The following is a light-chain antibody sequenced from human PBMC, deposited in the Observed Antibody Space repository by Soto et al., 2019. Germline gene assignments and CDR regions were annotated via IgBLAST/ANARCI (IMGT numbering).Light chain of an antibody. Sequence: QSVLTQPPSVSGSPGQSVTISCTGTSSDIGGYNYVSWYQQLPGKAPKLMIYDVSKRPSGVPDRFSGSNSGNTASLTISGLQAEDEADYYCCSYAGTTHVFGTGTKVTV. CDR3: CSYAGTTHV. V-gene: IGLV2-11*01. CDR1: SSDIGGYNY. J-gene: IGLJ1*01. CDR2: DVS.